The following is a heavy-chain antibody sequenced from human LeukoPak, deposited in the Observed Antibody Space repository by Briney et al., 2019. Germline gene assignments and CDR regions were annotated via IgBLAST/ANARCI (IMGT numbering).Heavy chain of an antibody. V-gene: IGHV3-23*01. D-gene: IGHD5-18*01. CDR3: AKDKRGYSYGYDY. Sequence: GGSLRLSCAAPGFTFSSYAMSGVRQAPGKGLEWGSAISGSGGSTYYADSVKGLFTISRDNYKNTLYLQMNSLRAEDTAVYYCAKDKRGYSYGYDYWGQGTLVTVSS. CDR2: ISGSGGST. J-gene: IGHJ4*02. CDR1: GFTFSSYA.